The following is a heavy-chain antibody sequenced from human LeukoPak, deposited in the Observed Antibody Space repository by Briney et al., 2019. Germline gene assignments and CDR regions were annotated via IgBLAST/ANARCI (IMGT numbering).Heavy chain of an antibody. V-gene: IGHV1-69*13. CDR2: IIPIFGTA. CDR3: ARTLIVGAIGWFDP. D-gene: IGHD1-26*01. J-gene: IGHJ5*02. Sequence: SVKVSCKASGGTFSSYAISWARQATGQGLEWMGGIIPIFGTANYAQKFQGRVTLTADESTSTAYMELSSLRSEDTAVYYCARTLIVGAIGWFDPWGQGTLVTVSS. CDR1: GGTFSSYA.